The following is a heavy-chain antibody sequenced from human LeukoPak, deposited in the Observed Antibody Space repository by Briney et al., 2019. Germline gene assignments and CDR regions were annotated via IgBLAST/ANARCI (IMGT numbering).Heavy chain of an antibody. V-gene: IGHV5-51*01. D-gene: IGHD2-2*01. CDR2: IYPGDSDT. CDR3: AGAKYPHFNWFDP. J-gene: IGHJ5*02. CDR1: GYSFTSYW. Sequence: GESLKISCKGSGYSFTSYWIGWVRQMPEKGLEWMGIIYPGDSDTRYSPSFQGQVTISADKSISTAYLQWSSLKASDTAMYYCAGAKYPHFNWFDPWGQGILVTVSS.